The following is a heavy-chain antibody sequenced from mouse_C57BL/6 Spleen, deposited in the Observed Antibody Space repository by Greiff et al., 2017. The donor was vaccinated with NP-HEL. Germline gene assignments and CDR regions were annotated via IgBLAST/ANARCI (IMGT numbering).Heavy chain of an antibody. CDR2: IDPSDSET. D-gene: IGHD2-1*01. CDR3: ARMGYYGNEYAMDY. CDR1: GYTFTSYW. J-gene: IGHJ4*01. Sequence: QVQLQQSGAELVRPGSSVKLSCKASGYTFTSYWMHWVKQRPIQGLEWIGNIDPSDSETHYNQKFKDKATLTVDKSSSTAYMQLSSLTSEDSAVYYCARMGYYGNEYAMDYWGQGTSVTVSS. V-gene: IGHV1-52*01.